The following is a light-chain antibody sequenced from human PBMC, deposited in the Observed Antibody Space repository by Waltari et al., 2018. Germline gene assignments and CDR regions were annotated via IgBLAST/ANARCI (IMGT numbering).Light chain of an antibody. J-gene: IGKJ1*01. V-gene: IGKV1-6*01. Sequence: AIQMTQSPSSLSASIGDRVTITCRASQDIEDDLVWYQQKQGRAPKLLIFGASILQRYVPSIFSGTGSDTHFTFTISSLQPEDFATYYCLQDSSFPRTFGQGTKV. CDR2: GAS. CDR3: LQDSSFPRT. CDR1: QDIEDD.